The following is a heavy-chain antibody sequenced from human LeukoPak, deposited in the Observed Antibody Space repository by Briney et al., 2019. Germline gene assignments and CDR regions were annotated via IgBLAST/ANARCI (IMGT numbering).Heavy chain of an antibody. Sequence: SVRVSCKASGGTFSSYAISWVRQAPGQGLEWMGRIIPIFGTANYAQKFQGRVTITTDESTSTAYMELSSLRSEDTAVYYCARETPMIVWVLWGQGTLVTVSS. CDR3: ARETPMIVWVL. D-gene: IGHD3-22*01. J-gene: IGHJ4*02. CDR1: GGTFSSYA. V-gene: IGHV1-69*05. CDR2: IIPIFGTA.